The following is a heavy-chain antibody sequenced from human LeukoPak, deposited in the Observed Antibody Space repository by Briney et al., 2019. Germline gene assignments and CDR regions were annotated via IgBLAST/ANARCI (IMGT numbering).Heavy chain of an antibody. D-gene: IGHD2-21*01. V-gene: IGHV3-48*03. CDR1: GFTFSNYG. CDR3: ARDTLLDI. J-gene: IGHJ3*02. CDR2: IRSSGSTI. Sequence: GGSLRLTCAASGFTFSNYGMNWVRQAPGKGLEWVSYIRSSGSTIYYADSVKGRFTISRDNAKNSLYLQMNSLRAEDTAVYYCARDTLLDIWGQGTMVTVSS.